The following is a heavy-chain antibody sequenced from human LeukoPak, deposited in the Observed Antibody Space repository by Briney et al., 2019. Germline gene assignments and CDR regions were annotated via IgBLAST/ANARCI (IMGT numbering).Heavy chain of an antibody. J-gene: IGHJ4*02. CDR1: GYTFTGYY. D-gene: IGHD1-26*01. CDR2: LTPNSGGA. V-gene: IGHV1-2*02. CDR3: ARASIVGATPDY. Sequence: ASVKVSCKASGYTFTGYYIHWVRQAPGQGLEWMGWLTPNSGGANYAQKFQGRVTLTRDTSISTAYMELTRLTSDDTAVYYCARASIVGATPDYWGQGTPVSVSS.